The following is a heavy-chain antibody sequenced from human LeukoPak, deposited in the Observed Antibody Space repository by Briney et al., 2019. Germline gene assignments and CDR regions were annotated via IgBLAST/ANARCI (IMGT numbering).Heavy chain of an antibody. V-gene: IGHV1-2*06. CDR2: INPNSGGT. J-gene: IGHJ4*02. Sequence: VASVTVSCTASGYTFTGYYMHWVRQAPGQGLEWMGRINPNSGGTNYAQKFQGRVTMTRDTSISTAYMELSRLRSDDTAVYYCARGYCSSTSCSIDYWGQGTLVTVSS. D-gene: IGHD2-2*01. CDR1: GYTFTGYY. CDR3: ARGYCSSTSCSIDY.